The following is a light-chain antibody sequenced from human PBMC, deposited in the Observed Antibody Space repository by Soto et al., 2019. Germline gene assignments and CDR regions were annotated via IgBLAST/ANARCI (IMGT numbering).Light chain of an antibody. CDR3: QQYCSSPLN. J-gene: IGKJ4*01. Sequence: EIVLTQSPGNLSLSPGERATLSCRTSQSVSSTYLGWYQQKPGQAPRLLIYAASSRATGIPDRFSGSGSGTDFTLTISRLEPEDLAVYYCQQYCSSPLNSGGGTKVEIK. CDR2: AAS. V-gene: IGKV3-20*01. CDR1: QSVSSTY.